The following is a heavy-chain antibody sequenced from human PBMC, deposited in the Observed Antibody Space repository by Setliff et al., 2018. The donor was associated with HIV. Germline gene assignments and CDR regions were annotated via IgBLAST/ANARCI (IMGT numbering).Heavy chain of an antibody. D-gene: IGHD2-15*01. CDR2: MSYDGNNK. V-gene: IGHV3-30*07. Sequence: GGSLRLSCAASGFIFSSYAMHWVRQAPGKGLEWVAVMSYDGNNKYYADSVRGRFTISRDDAEKSVYLQMNSLRAEDTAVYYCARAGVVEGYYYYYYMDVWGKGTMVTVSS. CDR3: ARAGVVEGYYYYYYMDV. J-gene: IGHJ6*03. CDR1: GFIFSSYA.